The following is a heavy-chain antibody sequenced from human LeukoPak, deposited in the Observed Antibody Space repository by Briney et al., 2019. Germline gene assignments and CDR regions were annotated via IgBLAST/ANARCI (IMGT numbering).Heavy chain of an antibody. V-gene: IGHV5-51*01. Sequence: GESLKISCKGSGYSFTTYWICWVRQMPGKGLEWMGIIYPGDSDTRYSPSFQGHVTISVDKSINTAYLQWSSLKASDTAMSYCAIRAYCSDTTCSACLDYWGQGTMVTVSS. J-gene: IGHJ4*02. CDR2: IYPGDSDT. CDR3: AIRAYCSDTTCSACLDY. D-gene: IGHD2-2*01. CDR1: GYSFTTYW.